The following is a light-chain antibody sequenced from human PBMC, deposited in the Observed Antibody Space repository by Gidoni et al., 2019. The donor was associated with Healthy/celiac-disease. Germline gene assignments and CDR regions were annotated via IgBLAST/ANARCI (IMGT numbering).Light chain of an antibody. CDR3: QSADSSGTYV. V-gene: IGLV3-25*03. CDR1: ALPKQY. Sequence: SYDLPPPPSVSVSPGQTARITCSGDALPKQYAYWYQQKPGQAPVLVIYKDSERPSGIPERVSGSSSGTTVTLTISGVQAEDEADYYCQSADSSGTYVFGTGTKVTV. CDR2: KDS. J-gene: IGLJ1*01.